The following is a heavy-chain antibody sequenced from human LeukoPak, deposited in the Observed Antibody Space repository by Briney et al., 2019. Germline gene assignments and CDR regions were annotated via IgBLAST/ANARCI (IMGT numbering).Heavy chain of an antibody. CDR2: ISGSGGST. D-gene: IGHD1-26*01. CDR1: GFTFSTYA. Sequence: PGGSLRLSCAASGFTFSTYAMNWVRQAPGKGLEWVSVISGSGGSTYYADSVKGRFTISRDNSKNTVYLQMNSLRAEDTAVYHCAKRWSNYFDYWGQGTLVTVSS. J-gene: IGHJ4*02. CDR3: AKRWSNYFDY. V-gene: IGHV3-23*01.